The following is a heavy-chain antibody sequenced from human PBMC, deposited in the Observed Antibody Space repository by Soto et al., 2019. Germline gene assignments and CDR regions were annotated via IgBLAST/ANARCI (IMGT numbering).Heavy chain of an antibody. CDR3: ARYSGKYQGPIDY. V-gene: IGHV3-30*03. CDR2: ISYDGSNK. J-gene: IGHJ4*02. CDR1: GFTFSHYG. Sequence: QVQLVESGEGVVQPGRSLRLSCAASGFTFSHYGIHWVRQAPGKGLEWLAVISYDGSNKHYADSVKGRFTVSRDNSKNTRYLQMNSMRAEDTAVYFCARYSGKYQGPIDYWGQGTLVTVSS. D-gene: IGHD1-26*01.